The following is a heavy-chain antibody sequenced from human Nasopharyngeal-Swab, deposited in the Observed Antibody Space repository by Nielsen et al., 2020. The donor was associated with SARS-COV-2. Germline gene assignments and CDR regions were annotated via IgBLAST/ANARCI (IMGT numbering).Heavy chain of an antibody. V-gene: IGHV3-15*01. J-gene: IGHJ4*02. CDR2: IKSKTDGGTT. CDR3: TTELYYYGSGSYYKGFAD. Sequence: VRQAPGKGLEWVGRIKSKTDGGTTDYAAPVKGRFTISRDDSKNTLYLQMNSLKTEDTAVYYCTTELYYYGSGSYYKGFADWGQGTLVTVSS. D-gene: IGHD3-10*01.